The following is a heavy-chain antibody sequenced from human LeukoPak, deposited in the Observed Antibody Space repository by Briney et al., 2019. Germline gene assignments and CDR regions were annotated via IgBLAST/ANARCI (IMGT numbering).Heavy chain of an antibody. Sequence: GGSLRLSCAASGFTVSSYAMSWVRQAPGKGLEWGSAISGSGGSTYYADSVKARLTISRDNSKTTLYLQMNSLRAEHTAVYYCAKDSSRYDYWGQGTLVPVSS. CDR1: GFTVSSYA. J-gene: IGHJ4*02. CDR2: ISGSGGST. CDR3: AKDSSRYDY. D-gene: IGHD6-13*01. V-gene: IGHV3-23*01.